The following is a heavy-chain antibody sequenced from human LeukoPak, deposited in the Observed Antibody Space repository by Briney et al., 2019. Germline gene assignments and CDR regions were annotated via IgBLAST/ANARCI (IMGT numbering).Heavy chain of an antibody. CDR2: IYYSGST. CDR1: GGPINRYY. Sequence: SDTLSLTCTLSGGPINRYYWIWIRQPPGKGLDWIGYIYYSGSTNYNPSLKSRVTISVDTSKSEFSLKLSSVTAADTAVYYCARWWSCGGDCYFLDYWGQGTLVTVSS. V-gene: IGHV4-59*07. CDR3: ARWWSCGGDCYFLDY. J-gene: IGHJ4*02. D-gene: IGHD2-21*02.